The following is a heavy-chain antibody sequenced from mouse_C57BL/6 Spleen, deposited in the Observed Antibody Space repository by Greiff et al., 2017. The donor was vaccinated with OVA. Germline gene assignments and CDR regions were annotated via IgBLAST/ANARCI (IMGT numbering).Heavy chain of an antibody. D-gene: IGHD1-1*01. CDR1: GYTFTSYG. CDR3: ARTGLDYYGSSFFAY. Sequence: QVQLQQSGAELARPGASVKLSCKASGYTFTSYGISWVKQRTGRGLGWIGEIYPRSGNTYYNEKLKGKATLTADKSSSTAYMELRSLTSEDSAVYFCARTGLDYYGSSFFAYWGQGTLVTVSA. V-gene: IGHV1-81*01. J-gene: IGHJ3*01. CDR2: IYPRSGNT.